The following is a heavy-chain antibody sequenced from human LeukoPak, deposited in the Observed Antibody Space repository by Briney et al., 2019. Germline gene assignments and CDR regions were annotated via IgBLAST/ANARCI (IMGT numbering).Heavy chain of an antibody. CDR3: ARQPSYSSSWYDHGGNWFDP. Sequence: GESLKISCKGSGYSFTSYWIGWVRQMPGKGLEWMGIIYPGDSDTRYSPSFQGQVTISADKSISTAYLQWSSLKASDTAMYYCARQPSYSSSWYDHGGNWFDPWGQGTLVTVSS. CDR1: GYSFTSYW. J-gene: IGHJ5*02. CDR2: IYPGDSDT. D-gene: IGHD6-13*01. V-gene: IGHV5-51*01.